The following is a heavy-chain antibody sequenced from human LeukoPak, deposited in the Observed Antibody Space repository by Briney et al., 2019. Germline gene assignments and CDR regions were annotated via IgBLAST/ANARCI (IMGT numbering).Heavy chain of an antibody. CDR2: ISYSGST. Sequence: PSVTVSLTCTVSVDFFSRYYWPWMRQPPGKGLEWMGYISYSGSTNHNPSLKSRVTISVDTSKHQCSLKLGSGTAADTAVYFWARNPTTETKGFDIWGQGTLVTVSS. V-gene: IGHV4-59*01. D-gene: IGHD4-17*01. CDR3: ARNPTTETKGFDI. J-gene: IGHJ3*02. CDR1: VDFFSRYY.